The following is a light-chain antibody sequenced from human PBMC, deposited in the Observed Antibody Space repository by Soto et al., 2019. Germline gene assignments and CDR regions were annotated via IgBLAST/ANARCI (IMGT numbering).Light chain of an antibody. CDR3: GTWDSSLSAV. V-gene: IGLV1-51*01. J-gene: IGLJ2*01. Sequence: QSVLTQPPSVSAAPGQTVTISCSGSSSNIGSNYVSWYQHLPGTAPKLLIYDNNKRPSGIPDRFSGSQSGTSATLGITGLQTGDEADYYCGTWDSSLSAVFGGGTQLTV. CDR2: DNN. CDR1: SSNIGSNY.